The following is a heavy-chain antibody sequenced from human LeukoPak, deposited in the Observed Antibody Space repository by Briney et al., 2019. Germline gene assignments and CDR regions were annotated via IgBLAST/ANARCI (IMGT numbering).Heavy chain of an antibody. CDR2: IYYSGST. J-gene: IGHJ4*02. CDR1: GGSISSYY. CDR3: ASYGSGSYNFDY. D-gene: IGHD3-10*01. Sequence: PSETLSLTCTVSGGSISSYYWSWIRQLPGKGLEWIGYIYYSGSTNYSPSLKSRVTISVDTSKNQFSLKLSSVTAADTAVYYCASYGSGSYNFDYWGQGTLVTVSS. V-gene: IGHV4-59*01.